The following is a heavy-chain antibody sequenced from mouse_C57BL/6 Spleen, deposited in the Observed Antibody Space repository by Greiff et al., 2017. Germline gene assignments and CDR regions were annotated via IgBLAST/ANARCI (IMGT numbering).Heavy chain of an antibody. CDR2: ILPGSGST. V-gene: IGHV1-9*01. J-gene: IGHJ2*01. Sequence: QVQLQQSGAELMKPGASVKLSCKATGYTFTGYWIEWVKQRPGHGLEWIGEILPGSGSTNYTEKFKGKATFTADTSSNTGYMPLSSLTTEDSAIYACARRAEGPNTARDYCDDWGQGTTRTV. CDR1: GYTFTGYW. D-gene: IGHD1-2*01. CDR3: ARRAEGPNTARDYCDD.